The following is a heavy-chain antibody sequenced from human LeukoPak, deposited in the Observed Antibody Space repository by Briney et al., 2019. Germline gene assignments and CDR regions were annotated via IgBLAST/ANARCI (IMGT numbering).Heavy chain of an antibody. CDR1: GYNFTTYG. CDR2: ISAYNGDT. J-gene: IGHJ4*02. V-gene: IGHV1-18*01. Sequence: ALVKVSCKASGYNFTTYGISWVRQAPGQGLEWMGWISAYNGDTNYAQKFQGRVTMTTDTSTSTAYMELRSLRSDDTAVYYCARGWDSGYVSFWGQGTLVTVSS. CDR3: ARGWDSGYVSF. D-gene: IGHD5-12*01.